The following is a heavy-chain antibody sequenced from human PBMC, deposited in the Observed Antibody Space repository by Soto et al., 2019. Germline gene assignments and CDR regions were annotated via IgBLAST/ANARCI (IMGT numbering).Heavy chain of an antibody. CDR2: IDPSDSYT. Sequence: GASLKISCQGSGYSFTSYWISWVRQMPGKGLEWMGRIDPSDSYTNYSPSFQGHVTISADKSISTAYLQWSSLKASDTAMYYCARHTPRYIVLMVYALDVWGQGTTVTVSS. V-gene: IGHV5-10-1*01. J-gene: IGHJ6*02. CDR3: ARHTPRYIVLMVYALDV. D-gene: IGHD2-8*01. CDR1: GYSFTSYW.